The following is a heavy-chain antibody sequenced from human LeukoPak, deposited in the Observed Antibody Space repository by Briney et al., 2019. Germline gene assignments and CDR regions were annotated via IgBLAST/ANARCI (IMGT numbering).Heavy chain of an antibody. CDR1: GGSISSGSYY. CDR3: ARESLGGSVWSGYYPDY. D-gene: IGHD3-3*01. Sequence: SETLSLTCTVSGGSISSGSYYWSWIRQPAGKGLEWIGRIDTRGSTNYNPSLKSRVTISVDTSKSQFSLRLTSVTAADTAVYYCARESLGGSVWSGYYPDYWGQGTLVTVSS. J-gene: IGHJ4*02. CDR2: IDTRGST. V-gene: IGHV4-61*02.